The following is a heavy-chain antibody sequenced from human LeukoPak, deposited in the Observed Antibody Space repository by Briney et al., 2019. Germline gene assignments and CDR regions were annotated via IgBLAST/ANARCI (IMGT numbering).Heavy chain of an antibody. CDR2: ISSGGSTT. V-gene: IGHV3-11*01. J-gene: IGHJ4*02. Sequence: GGSLRLSCAASGSTFSDHYMSWIRQAPGKGLECVSYISSGGSTTYYTDSVKGRFTISRDNGKNALYLQMNSLRAEDTAVYYCAREIAADRGFDSWGQGTLVTVSS. CDR1: GSTFSDHY. D-gene: IGHD6-6*01. CDR3: AREIAADRGFDS.